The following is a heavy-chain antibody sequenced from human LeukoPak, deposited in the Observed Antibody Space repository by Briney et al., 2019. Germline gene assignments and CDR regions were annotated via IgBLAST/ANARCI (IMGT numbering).Heavy chain of an antibody. CDR1: GFTFSTYA. J-gene: IGHJ5*02. CDR2: ISGSGVST. Sequence: GGSLRLSCAASGFTFSTYAMSWVRQAPGKGLECFSAISGSGVSTYYADSVKGRFTISRDTSNNTLYLQMNSLRVEDTAAYYCARGSAYSTASLATWGQGTLVTVSS. D-gene: IGHD6-13*01. CDR3: ARGSAYSTASLAT. V-gene: IGHV3-23*01.